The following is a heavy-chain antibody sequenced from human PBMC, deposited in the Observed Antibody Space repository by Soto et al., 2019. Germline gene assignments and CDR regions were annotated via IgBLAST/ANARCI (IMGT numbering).Heavy chain of an antibody. CDR1: GGTFSSYA. D-gene: IGHD4-17*01. V-gene: IGHV1-69*14. J-gene: IGHJ2*01. CDR2: IIPIFGTA. CDR3: ASSPPPTVTMYSRFFDL. Sequence: QVQLVQSGAEVKKPGSSVKVSCKTSGGTFSSYAINWVRQAPGQGLEGMGGIIPIFGTANYAQKFQGRITITADKSTNTAYMELRSLRSDDTAVYYCASSPPPTVTMYSRFFDLWGRGTLVTVSS.